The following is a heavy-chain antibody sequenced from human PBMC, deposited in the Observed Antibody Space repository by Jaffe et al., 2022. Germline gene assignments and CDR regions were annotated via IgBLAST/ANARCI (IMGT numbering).Heavy chain of an antibody. V-gene: IGHV4-39*01. CDR1: GGSISSSSYY. J-gene: IGHJ5*02. CDR2: IYYSGST. Sequence: QLQLQESGPGLVKPSETLSLTCTVSGGSISSSSYYWGWIRQPPGKGLEWIGSIYYSGSTYYNPSLKSRVTISVDTSKNQFSLKLSSVTAADTAVYYCARWGYGDSTNWFDPWGQGTLVTVSS. CDR3: ARWGYGDSTNWFDP. D-gene: IGHD4-17*01.